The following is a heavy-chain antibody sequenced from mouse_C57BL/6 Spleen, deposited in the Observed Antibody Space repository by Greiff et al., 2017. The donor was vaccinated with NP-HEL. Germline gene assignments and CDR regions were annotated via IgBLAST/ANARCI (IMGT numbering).Heavy chain of an antibody. CDR3: ARQGDYYGSSLVFDV. J-gene: IGHJ1*03. CDR1: GFTFSSYT. Sequence: EVKLMESGGGLVKPGGSLKLSCAASGFTFSSYTMSWVRQTPEKRLEWVATISGGGGNTYYPDSVKGRFTIARDNAKNTRDLQMSSLRSEDTALYYCARQGDYYGSSLVFDVWGTGTTVTVSS. CDR2: ISGGGGNT. D-gene: IGHD1-1*01. V-gene: IGHV5-9*01.